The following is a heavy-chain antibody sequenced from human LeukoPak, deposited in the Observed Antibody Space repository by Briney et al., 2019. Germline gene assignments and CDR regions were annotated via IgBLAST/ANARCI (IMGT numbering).Heavy chain of an antibody. J-gene: IGHJ6*02. V-gene: IGHV3-48*04. D-gene: IGHD5-12*01. Sequence: GGSLRLSCAASGFTFNRYWMSWVRQSPGKGLEWVSYISSSGSTIYYADSVKGRFTISRDNAKNSLYLQMNSLRAEDTAVYYCARSRGVATIPYGMDVWGQGTTVTVSS. CDR1: GFTFNRYW. CDR2: ISSSGSTI. CDR3: ARSRGVATIPYGMDV.